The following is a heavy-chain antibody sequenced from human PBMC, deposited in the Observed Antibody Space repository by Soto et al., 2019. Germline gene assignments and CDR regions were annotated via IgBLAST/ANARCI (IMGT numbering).Heavy chain of an antibody. D-gene: IGHD5-12*01. CDR2: INPSGGST. J-gene: IGHJ6*02. CDR3: AREYQGDGYNDYYYYGMDV. CDR1: GYTFTSYY. V-gene: IGHV1-46*01. Sequence: RASVKVSCKASGYTFTSYYMHWVRQAPGQGLEWMGIINPSGGSTSYAQKFQGRVTMTRDTSTSTVYMELSSLRSEDTAVYYCAREYQGDGYNDYYYYGMDVWGQGTTVTVSS.